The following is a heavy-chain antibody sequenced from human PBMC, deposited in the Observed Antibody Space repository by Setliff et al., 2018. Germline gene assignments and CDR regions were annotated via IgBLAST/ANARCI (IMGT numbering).Heavy chain of an antibody. J-gene: IGHJ4*02. CDR2: IYYSGST. V-gene: IGHV4-59*11. CDR1: GGSISSHY. CDR3: ARDHRTTVTTTYDY. D-gene: IGHD4-4*01. Sequence: PSETLSLTCTVSGGSISSHYWSWIRQPPGKGLEWIGSIYYSGSTNYNPSPKSRVTISVDTSKNQFSLKLSSVTAADTAVYYCARDHRTTVTTTYDYWGQGTLVTVS.